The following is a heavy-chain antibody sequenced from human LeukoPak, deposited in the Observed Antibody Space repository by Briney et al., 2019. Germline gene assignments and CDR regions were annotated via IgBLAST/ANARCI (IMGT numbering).Heavy chain of an antibody. CDR2: INAGNGNT. Sequence: ASVKVSCKASRYTFTSYAMHWVRQAPGQRLEWMGWINAGNGNTKYSQKFQGRVTITRDTSASTAYMELSSLRSEDTAVYYCARDRWELLPLLDFDYWGQGTLVTVSS. CDR3: ARDRWELLPLLDFDY. V-gene: IGHV1-3*01. J-gene: IGHJ4*02. D-gene: IGHD1-26*01. CDR1: RYTFTSYA.